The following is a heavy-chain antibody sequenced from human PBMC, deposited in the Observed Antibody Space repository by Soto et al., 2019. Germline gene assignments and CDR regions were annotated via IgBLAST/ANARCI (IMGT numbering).Heavy chain of an antibody. CDR2: INPSGGST. Sequence: ASVKVSCKASGYTFTSYYMHWVRQAPGQGLEWMGIINPSGGSTSYAQKFQGRVTMTRDTSTSTVYMELSSLRSEDTAVYYCARGAHVDTAMAYYYYGMDVWGQGTTVPVSS. CDR3: ARGAHVDTAMAYYYYGMDV. V-gene: IGHV1-46*01. CDR1: GYTFTSYY. D-gene: IGHD5-18*01. J-gene: IGHJ6*02.